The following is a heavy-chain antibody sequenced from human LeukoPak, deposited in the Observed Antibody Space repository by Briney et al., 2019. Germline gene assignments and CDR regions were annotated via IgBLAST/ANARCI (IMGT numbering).Heavy chain of an antibody. CDR3: AGTSSSYCSGGSCYGKFQT. CDR2: IHYTGST. Sequence: YPSETLSLTCTVSGGSISSYYWSWIRQPPGKGLEWIGYIHYTGSTNHNPSLKSRITISIDTSKNQFSLKLISVTAADTAVYYCAGTSSSYCSGGSCYGKFQTWGQGTLVTVSS. V-gene: IGHV4-59*08. D-gene: IGHD2-15*01. J-gene: IGHJ1*01. CDR1: GGSISSYY.